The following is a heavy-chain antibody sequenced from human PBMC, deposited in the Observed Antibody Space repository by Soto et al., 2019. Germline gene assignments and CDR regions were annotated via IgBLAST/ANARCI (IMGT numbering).Heavy chain of an antibody. V-gene: IGHV3-21*01. Sequence: GGSLRLSCAASGFTFSSYSMNWVRQAPGKGLEWVSSISSSSSYIYYADSVKGRFTISRDNAKNSLYLQMNSLRAEDTAVYYCARDDCSGGSCYGDYWGQGTLVTVSS. CDR3: ARDDCSGGSCYGDY. CDR1: GFTFSSYS. J-gene: IGHJ4*02. D-gene: IGHD2-15*01. CDR2: ISSSSSYI.